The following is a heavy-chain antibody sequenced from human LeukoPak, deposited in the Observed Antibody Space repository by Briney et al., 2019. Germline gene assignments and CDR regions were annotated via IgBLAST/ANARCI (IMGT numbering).Heavy chain of an antibody. J-gene: IGHJ4*02. CDR3: ARDRGWELLRRAGWDY. D-gene: IGHD1-26*01. CDR1: GYSISSGNY. CDR2: IYHSGST. Sequence: SETLSLTCTVSGYSISSGNYWGWIRQPPGKGLEWIGSIYHSGSTYYNPSLKSRVTISVDTSKNQFSLKLSSVTAADTAVYYCARDRGWELLRRAGWDYWGQGTLVTVSS. V-gene: IGHV4-38-2*02.